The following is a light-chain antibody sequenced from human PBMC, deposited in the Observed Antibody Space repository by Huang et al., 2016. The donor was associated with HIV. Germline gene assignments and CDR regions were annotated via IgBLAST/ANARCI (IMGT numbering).Light chain of an antibody. Sequence: DIEMTQSPSSLSASVGDTVTITCRASQGISTYLAWYQQEPGKAPKLLIYGASTLQSGVPSRFSGSGSGTDFSLTISNLQPEDIATYSCQRYNSAPLTFGGGTKVEIK. J-gene: IGKJ4*01. CDR3: QRYNSAPLT. CDR1: QGISTY. CDR2: GAS. V-gene: IGKV1-27*01.